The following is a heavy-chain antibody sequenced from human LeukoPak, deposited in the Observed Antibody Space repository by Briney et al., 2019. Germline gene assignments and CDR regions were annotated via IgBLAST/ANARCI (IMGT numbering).Heavy chain of an antibody. CDR3: VGSASFVARIDY. J-gene: IGHJ4*02. V-gene: IGHV4-39*07. D-gene: IGHD3-10*01. CDR1: GGSISSSSYY. Sequence: SETLTLTCTVSGGSISSSSYYWGWIRQPPGKGLEWIGSIYYSGSTYYNPSLKSRVTISVDTSKNQFSLKLSSVTAADTAVYYCVGSASFVARIDYWGQGTLVTVSS. CDR2: IYYSGST.